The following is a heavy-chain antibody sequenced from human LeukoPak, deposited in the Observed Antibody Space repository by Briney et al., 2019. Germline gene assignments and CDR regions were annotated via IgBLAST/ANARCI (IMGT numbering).Heavy chain of an antibody. D-gene: IGHD2-8*01. Sequence: PSETLSLTCAVYGGSFSGYYWSWIRQPPGKGLEWIGEINHSGSTNYNPSLKSRVTISVDTSKNQFSLKLSSVTAADTAVYYCARLGVALPWPCYYYYYMDVWGKGTTVTISS. CDR3: ARLGVALPWPCYYYYYMDV. J-gene: IGHJ6*03. CDR1: GGSFSGYY. CDR2: INHSGST. V-gene: IGHV4-34*01.